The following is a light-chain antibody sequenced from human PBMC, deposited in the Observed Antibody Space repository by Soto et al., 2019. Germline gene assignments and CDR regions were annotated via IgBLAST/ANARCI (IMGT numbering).Light chain of an antibody. Sequence: QSALTQPASVSGSPGQSITISCTGTSSDVGGYNYVSWYQQHPGKAPKHMIYDVSNRPSGVSNRFSGSKSGNTASLTISGLQAEDEANYYCSSYSSSSTSGFGTGTKVTVL. CDR2: DVS. CDR1: SSDVGGYNY. J-gene: IGLJ1*01. CDR3: SSYSSSSTSG. V-gene: IGLV2-14*01.